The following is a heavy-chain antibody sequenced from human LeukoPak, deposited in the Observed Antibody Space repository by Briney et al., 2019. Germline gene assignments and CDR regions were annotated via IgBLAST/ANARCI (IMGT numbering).Heavy chain of an antibody. V-gene: IGHV3-23*01. CDR3: AKAYCSSTSCPMDV. Sequence: GGSLRLSCAASGFTFSNYDMSWVRQAPGEGLEWVSAISGSGGSTYNADSVKGRFTISRDNSKNTLYLQMNSLRAEDTAVYYCAKAYCSSTSCPMDVWGKGTTVTISS. CDR1: GFTFSNYD. D-gene: IGHD2-2*01. J-gene: IGHJ6*03. CDR2: ISGSGGST.